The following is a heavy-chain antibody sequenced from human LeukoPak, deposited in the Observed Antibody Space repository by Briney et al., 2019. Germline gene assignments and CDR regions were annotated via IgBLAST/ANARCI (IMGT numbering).Heavy chain of an antibody. Sequence: GASVKVSCKASGYTFTGYYMHWVRQAPGQGLEWMGWINPNSGGTNYAQKFQRRVTMTRDTSISTAYMELSRLRSDDTAVYYCARVCSSTSCSNWFDPWGQGTLVSVSS. V-gene: IGHV1-2*02. CDR3: ARVCSSTSCSNWFDP. J-gene: IGHJ5*02. D-gene: IGHD2-2*01. CDR1: GYTFTGYY. CDR2: INPNSGGT.